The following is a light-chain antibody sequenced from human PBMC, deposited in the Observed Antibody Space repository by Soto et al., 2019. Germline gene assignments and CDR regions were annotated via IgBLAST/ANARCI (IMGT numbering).Light chain of an antibody. CDR1: SSNIGSNT. Sequence: QSVLTQSPSASGTPGQWVPFSCSGSSSNIGSNTVTWYQQLPGTAPKLLIYSNNQRPSGVPDRFSGSKSGTSASLAISGLQSEDEADYYCAAWDDSLNGYVFGTGTKLTVL. CDR3: AAWDDSLNGYV. CDR2: SNN. J-gene: IGLJ1*01. V-gene: IGLV1-44*01.